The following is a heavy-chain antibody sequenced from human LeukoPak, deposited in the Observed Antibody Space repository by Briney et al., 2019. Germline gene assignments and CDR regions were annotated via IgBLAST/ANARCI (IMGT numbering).Heavy chain of an antibody. V-gene: IGHV4-39*07. CDR1: GGSISSSSYY. CDR3: ARGHHQVALYAFDV. D-gene: IGHD1-14*01. Sequence: SETLSLTCTVSGGSISSSSYYWNWIRQSPGKGLEWIGEINHGGSANYNPSLESRVTMGVDTSKNQFSLRLSSVTAADTAVYYCARGHHQVALYAFDVWDRGTPVTVSS. J-gene: IGHJ3*01. CDR2: INHGGSA.